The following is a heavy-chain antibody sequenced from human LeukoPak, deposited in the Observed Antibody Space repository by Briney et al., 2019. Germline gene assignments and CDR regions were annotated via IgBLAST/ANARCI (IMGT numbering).Heavy chain of an antibody. Sequence: PSETLSLTCTVSGGSISSSSYYWGWIRQPPGKGLEWIGSIYYSGSTYYNPSLKSRVTILVDTSKNQFSLKLSSVTAADTAVYYCAIVGATKAAFDIWGQGTMVTVSS. CDR2: IYYSGST. CDR3: AIVGATKAAFDI. V-gene: IGHV4-39*07. J-gene: IGHJ3*02. CDR1: GGSISSSSYY. D-gene: IGHD1-26*01.